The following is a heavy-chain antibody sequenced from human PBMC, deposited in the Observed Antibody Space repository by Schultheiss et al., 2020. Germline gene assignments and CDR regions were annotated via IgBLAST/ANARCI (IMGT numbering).Heavy chain of an antibody. D-gene: IGHD3-3*01. V-gene: IGHV4-59*12. CDR3: ARDQERYYDFWSGYSRGMDV. Sequence: SETLSLTCTVSGGSISSYYWSWIRQPPGKGLEWIGYIYYSGSTYYNPSLKSRVTISVDTSKNQFSLKLSSVTAADTAVYYCARDQERYYDFWSGYSRGMDVWGQGTTVTVSS. CDR1: GGSISSYY. CDR2: IYYSGST. J-gene: IGHJ6*02.